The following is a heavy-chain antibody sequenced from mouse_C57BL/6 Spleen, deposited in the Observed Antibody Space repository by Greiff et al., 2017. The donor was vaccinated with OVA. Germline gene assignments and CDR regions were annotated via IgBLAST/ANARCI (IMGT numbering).Heavy chain of an antibody. V-gene: IGHV5-17*01. Sequence: EVKLVESGGGLVKPGGSLKLSCAASGFTFSDYGMHWVRQAPEKGLEWVAYISSGSSTIYYADTVKGRFTISRDDAKNTLFLQMTSLRSEDTAMYYCARERVYFDYWGQGTTLAVSS. CDR1: GFTFSDYG. CDR3: ARERVYFDY. CDR2: ISSGSSTI. J-gene: IGHJ2*01.